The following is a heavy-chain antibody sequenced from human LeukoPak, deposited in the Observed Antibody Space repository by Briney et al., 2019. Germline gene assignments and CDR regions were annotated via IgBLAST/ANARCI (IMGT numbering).Heavy chain of an antibody. CDR3: ARESSGWYNYYYYYMDV. V-gene: IGHV4-39*07. D-gene: IGHD6-19*01. CDR2: IYYSGST. J-gene: IGHJ6*03. Sequence: SETLSLTCPVSAYSISSSSYYWGWIRQPPGKGLEWIGSIYYSGSTYYNPSLKSRVTISVDTSKNQFSLKLSSVTAADTAVYYCARESSGWYNYYYYYMDVWGKGTTVTVSS. CDR1: AYSISSSSYY.